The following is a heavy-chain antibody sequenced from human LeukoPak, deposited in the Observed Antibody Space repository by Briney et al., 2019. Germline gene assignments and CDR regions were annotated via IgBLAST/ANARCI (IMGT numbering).Heavy chain of an antibody. CDR2: IIPIFGTA. CDR3: ARDGGYDSSGYYRVYFDY. Sequence: SAKVSCKASGGTFSSYAISWVRQAPGQGLEWMGGIIPIFGTANYAQKFQGRVTITTDESTSTAYMELSSLRSEDTAVYYCARDGGYDSSGYYRVYFDYWGQGTLVTVSS. D-gene: IGHD3-22*01. CDR1: GGTFSSYA. J-gene: IGHJ4*02. V-gene: IGHV1-69*05.